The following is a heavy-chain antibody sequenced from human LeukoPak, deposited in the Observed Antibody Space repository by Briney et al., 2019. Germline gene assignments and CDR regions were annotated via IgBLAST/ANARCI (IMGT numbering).Heavy chain of an antibody. D-gene: IGHD3-10*01. CDR2: TTPSGST. CDR1: GGSITSGNYF. J-gene: IGHJ1*01. Sequence: SQTLSLTCTVSGGSITSGNYFWSWTRQPGGKGLEWIGRTTPSGSTNYNPSLKRRVTISVDTSNNQFSLRLSSLTAADTAVYYCARPMVRGQEYFQHWGQGTLVTVSS. V-gene: IGHV4-61*02. CDR3: ARPMVRGQEYFQH.